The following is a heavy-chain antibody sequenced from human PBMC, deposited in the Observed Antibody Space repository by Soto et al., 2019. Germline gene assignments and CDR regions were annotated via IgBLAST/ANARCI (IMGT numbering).Heavy chain of an antibody. D-gene: IGHD3-10*01. J-gene: IGHJ4*02. CDR1: GGSISSSSYY. V-gene: IGHV4-39*01. CDR2: IYYSGST. CDR3: ARQTRFGELQLYYFDY. Sequence: QLQLQESGPGLVKPSETLSLTCTVSGGSISSSSYYWGWIRQPPGKGLEWIGSIYYSGSTYYNPSLKSRVTISVDTSKNQFSLKLSSVTAADTAVYYCARQTRFGELQLYYFDYWGQGTLVTVSS.